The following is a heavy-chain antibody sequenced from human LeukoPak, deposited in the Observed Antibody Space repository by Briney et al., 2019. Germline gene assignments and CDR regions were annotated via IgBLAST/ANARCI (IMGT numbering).Heavy chain of an antibody. CDR3: ARDSYDLGATFDY. Sequence: PGGSLRLSCAASGFTFSHAWMGWVRQAPGKGLEWIGRIKSKTNGGATDFAAPVKGRFTVSRDNAKNTLYLQVNSLRVEDTAIYYCARDSYDLGATFDYWGQGTLVTVSS. J-gene: IGHJ4*02. CDR1: GFTFSHAW. CDR2: IKSKTNGGAT. D-gene: IGHD1-26*01. V-gene: IGHV3-15*05.